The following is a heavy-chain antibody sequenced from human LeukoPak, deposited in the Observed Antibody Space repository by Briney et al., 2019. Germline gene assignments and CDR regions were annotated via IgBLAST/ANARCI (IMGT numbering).Heavy chain of an antibody. D-gene: IGHD3-10*01. Sequence: PSETLSLTCTVSDGSISGYYWTWIRQPAGKGLEWIGRIYTSDNTIYNPSLRSRVTMSVDTSKNQFSLKLSSVTAADTAVYYCASPGASGRDWFFDLWGRGTLVTVSS. CDR2: IYTSDNT. J-gene: IGHJ2*01. CDR3: ASPGASGRDWFFDL. V-gene: IGHV4-4*07. CDR1: DGSISGYY.